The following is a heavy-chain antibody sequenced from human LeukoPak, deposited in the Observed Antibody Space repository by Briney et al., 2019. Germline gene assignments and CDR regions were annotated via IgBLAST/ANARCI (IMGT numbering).Heavy chain of an antibody. V-gene: IGHV3-30*18. CDR2: ISYDGSNK. CDR3: AKALRLASIYY. J-gene: IGHJ4*02. Sequence: GGSLRLSCAASGFTFSSYGIHWVRQAPGKGLEWVAVISYDGSNKYYADSVKGRFTISRDNSKNTLYLQMNSLRAEDTAVYYCAKALRLASIYYWGQGTLVTVSS. CDR1: GFTFSSYG. D-gene: IGHD5-12*01.